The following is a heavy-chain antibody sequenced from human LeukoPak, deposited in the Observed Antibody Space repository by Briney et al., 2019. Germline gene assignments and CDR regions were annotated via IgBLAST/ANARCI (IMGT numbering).Heavy chain of an antibody. D-gene: IGHD6-19*01. Sequence: GSLRLSCAASGFPFSSYWMSWVRQPPGKGLEWIGSIYYSGSTYYNPSLKSRVTIFVDTSKNQFSLKLTSVTAADTAVYYCARRPGSGRYSYYFDYWGQGTLVTVSS. CDR3: ARRPGSGRYSYYFDY. CDR2: IYYSGST. CDR1: GFPFSSYW. V-gene: IGHV4-39*01. J-gene: IGHJ4*02.